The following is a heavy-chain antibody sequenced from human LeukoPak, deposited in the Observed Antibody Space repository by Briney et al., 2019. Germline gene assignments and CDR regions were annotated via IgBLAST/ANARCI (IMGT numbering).Heavy chain of an antibody. Sequence: HPSETLSLTCTVSGGSINNASWNWIRQPPGQGLEWIGYIYPSGGTNYNPSPKSRVTISLDTSKNQYSLKLSAVTAADTAVYYCARVGTYYRSLDCWGQGTLVTVSS. CDR3: ARVGTYYRSLDC. V-gene: IGHV4-59*01. CDR2: IYPSGGT. J-gene: IGHJ4*02. D-gene: IGHD3-10*01. CDR1: GGSINNAS.